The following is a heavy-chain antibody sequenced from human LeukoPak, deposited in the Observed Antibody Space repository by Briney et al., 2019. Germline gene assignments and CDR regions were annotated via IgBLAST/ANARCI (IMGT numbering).Heavy chain of an antibody. CDR2: ISSSSSYI. Sequence: GGSLRLSCAASGFTFSSYWMHWVRQAPGKGLEWVSSISSSSSYIYYADSVKGRFTISRDNAKNSLYLQMNSLRAEDTAVYYCATPGGVAVALMNVWGKGTTVTVSS. V-gene: IGHV3-21*01. CDR3: ATPGGVAVALMNV. J-gene: IGHJ6*04. D-gene: IGHD6-19*01. CDR1: GFTFSSYW.